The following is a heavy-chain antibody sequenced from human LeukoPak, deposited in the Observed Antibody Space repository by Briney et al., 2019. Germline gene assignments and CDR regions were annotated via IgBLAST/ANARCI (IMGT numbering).Heavy chain of an antibody. CDR3: ARESSGSYYSLDY. Sequence: GGSLRLSCAASGFTFSSYSMNWVRQAPGKGLEWVSSISSSSSYIYYADSVKGRFTISRDNAKNSLYLQMNSLRAEDTAVYYRARESSGSYYSLDYWGQGTLVTVSS. J-gene: IGHJ4*02. CDR2: ISSSSSYI. CDR1: GFTFSSYS. V-gene: IGHV3-21*01. D-gene: IGHD1-26*01.